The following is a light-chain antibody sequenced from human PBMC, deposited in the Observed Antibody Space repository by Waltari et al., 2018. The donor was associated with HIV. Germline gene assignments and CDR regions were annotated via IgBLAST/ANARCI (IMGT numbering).Light chain of an antibody. CDR1: SSNIGAGYD. J-gene: IGLJ3*02. CDR2: GNS. V-gene: IGLV1-40*01. CDR3: QSYDSTGV. Sequence: QSVLTQPPSVSVAPGQRVTISCTGSSSNIGAGYDVHWYQQLPGTAPKLLIYGNSNRPSGVPDRFSGSKSGTSASLAITGLQAEDEADYYCQSYDSTGVFGGGTKLTVL.